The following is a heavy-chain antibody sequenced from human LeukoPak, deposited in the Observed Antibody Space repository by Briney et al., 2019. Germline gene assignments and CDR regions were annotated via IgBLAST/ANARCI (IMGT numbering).Heavy chain of an antibody. CDR2: IYYSGST. Sequence: SETLCLTCTVSGGSVSSGSYYWSWIRQPPGKGLEWIGYIYYSGSTNYNPSLKSRVTISVDTSKNQFSLKLSSVTAADTAVYYCARRRDAFDIWGQGTMVTVSS. CDR1: GGSVSSGSYY. CDR3: ARRRDAFDI. J-gene: IGHJ3*02. V-gene: IGHV4-61*01.